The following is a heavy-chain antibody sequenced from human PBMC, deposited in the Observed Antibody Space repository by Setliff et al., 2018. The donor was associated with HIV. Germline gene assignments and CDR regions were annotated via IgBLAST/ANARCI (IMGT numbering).Heavy chain of an antibody. Sequence: SETLSLTCAVYGETFNDFYWSWIRQAPGKGLEWIGEIKPSEGTNNNPSLKSRVTMSVDTSKKQFSLKLTSVTAADTGVYYCVRGPQVTTTPSYYYHYIDVWGNGATVTVSS. J-gene: IGHJ6*03. CDR2: IKPSEGT. V-gene: IGHV4-34*01. CDR3: VRGPQVTTTPSYYYHYIDV. D-gene: IGHD4-4*01. CDR1: GETFNDFY.